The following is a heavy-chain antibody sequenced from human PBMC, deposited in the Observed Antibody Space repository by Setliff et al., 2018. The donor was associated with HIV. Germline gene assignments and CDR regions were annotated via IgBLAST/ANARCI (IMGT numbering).Heavy chain of an antibody. CDR2: INHRGST. CDR1: GGSFSGYY. V-gene: IGHV4-34*01. Sequence: PSETLSLTCAVYGGSFSGYYWTWIRQSPGKGLEWIGEINHRGSTNYNPSLKSRVTVSVDTSKNQFSLKLGSATAADTAVYYCARESPSSSWFYFDFWGQGTLVTVSS. D-gene: IGHD6-13*01. J-gene: IGHJ4*02. CDR3: ARESPSSSWFYFDF.